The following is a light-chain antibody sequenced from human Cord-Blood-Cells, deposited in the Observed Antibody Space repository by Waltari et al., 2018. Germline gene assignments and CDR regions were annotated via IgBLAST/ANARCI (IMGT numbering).Light chain of an antibody. CDR1: SSDVGSYNL. Sequence: QSALTQPASVSGSPGQSITISCTGTSSDVGSYNLVSWYQQHPGKAPKLMIYEGSKRPSGLSKRFSGSKSGNTSSLTISGLQAEDEADYYCCSYAGSRVFGGGTKLTVL. V-gene: IGLV2-23*01. CDR2: EGS. CDR3: CSYAGSRV. J-gene: IGLJ3*02.